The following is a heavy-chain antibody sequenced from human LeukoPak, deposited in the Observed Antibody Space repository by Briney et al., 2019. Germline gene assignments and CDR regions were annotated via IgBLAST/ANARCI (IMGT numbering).Heavy chain of an antibody. D-gene: IGHD3-3*01. CDR1: GYTFTSYG. Sequence: PRASVKVSCKASGYTFTSYGISWVRQAPGQGLEWMGWICAYNGNTNYAQKLQGRVTMTTDTSTSTAYMEPRSLRSDDTAVYYCARGRFLEWLLPYFDYWGQGTLVTVSS. CDR2: ICAYNGNT. CDR3: ARGRFLEWLLPYFDY. V-gene: IGHV1-18*01. J-gene: IGHJ4*02.